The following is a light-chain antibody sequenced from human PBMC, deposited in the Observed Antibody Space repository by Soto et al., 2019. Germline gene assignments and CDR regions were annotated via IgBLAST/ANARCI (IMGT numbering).Light chain of an antibody. CDR1: QSVSSSY. Sequence: EIVLTQSPGTLSLSPGERATLSCRASQSVSSSYLAWYQQKPGQAPWLLIYGASSRATGIPDRFSGSGSGTDFTLTISRLEPEDFAVYYCQQYGISPLTFGGGTKVEIK. J-gene: IGKJ4*01. V-gene: IGKV3-20*01. CDR3: QQYGISPLT. CDR2: GAS.